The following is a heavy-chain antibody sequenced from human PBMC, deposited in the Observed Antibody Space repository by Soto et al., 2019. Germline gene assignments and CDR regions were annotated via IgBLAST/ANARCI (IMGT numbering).Heavy chain of an antibody. V-gene: IGHV3-53*04. CDR3: ARGTTVTLSGYYYYMDV. J-gene: IGHJ6*03. CDR1: GFTVSSNY. CDR2: IYSGGST. D-gene: IGHD4-4*01. Sequence: GGSLRLSCAASGFTVSSNYMSWVRQAPGKGLEWVSVIYSGGSTYYADSVKGRFTISRHNSKNTLYLQMNSLRAEDTAVYYCARGTTVTLSGYYYYMDVWGKGTTVTVSS.